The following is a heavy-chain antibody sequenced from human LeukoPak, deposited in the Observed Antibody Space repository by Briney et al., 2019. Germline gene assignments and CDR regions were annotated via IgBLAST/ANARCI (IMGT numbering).Heavy chain of an antibody. V-gene: IGHV4-39*01. D-gene: IGHD6-13*01. CDR1: GGSISSSLHY. Sequence: SETLSLTCSVSGGSISSSLHYWAWTRQPPGKGLEWLATISESGTTYYNPSLKSRVTISVDTSKNQFSLNLGSVTAADTAVYYCAREGGIAAAANDAFDIWGQGTMVTVSS. CDR2: ISESGTT. J-gene: IGHJ3*02. CDR3: AREGGIAAAANDAFDI.